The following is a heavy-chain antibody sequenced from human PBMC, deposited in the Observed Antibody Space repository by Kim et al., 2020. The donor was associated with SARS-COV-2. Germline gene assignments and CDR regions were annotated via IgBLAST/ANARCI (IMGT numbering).Heavy chain of an antibody. D-gene: IGHD6-13*01. J-gene: IGHJ5*02. CDR2: ISYTGNI. V-gene: IGHV4-39*01. Sequence: SETLSLTYSVSGGSLSSGNYYWAWIRQPPGRGLECLGSISYTGNIYYNPSLKSRLTISVDTSKNQFSLNLNSVTAADTAIYYCARRGIAAAVTKGWFDP. CDR3: ARRGIAAAVTKGWFDP. CDR1: GGSLSSGNYY.